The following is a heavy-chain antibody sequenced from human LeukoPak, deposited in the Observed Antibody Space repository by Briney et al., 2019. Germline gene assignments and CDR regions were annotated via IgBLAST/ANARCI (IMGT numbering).Heavy chain of an antibody. J-gene: IGHJ5*02. D-gene: IGHD3-22*01. CDR3: ARGTYYYDSSGYYPDQNWFGP. V-gene: IGHV4-34*01. CDR1: GGSFSGYY. Sequence: SETLSLTCAVYGGSFSGYYWTWIRQPPGKGLEWIGEIKHSGSINYNPSLKSRVTISVDTSKNQFSLKLSSVTAADTAVYYCARGTYYYDSSGYYPDQNWFGPWGQGTLVTVSS. CDR2: IKHSGSI.